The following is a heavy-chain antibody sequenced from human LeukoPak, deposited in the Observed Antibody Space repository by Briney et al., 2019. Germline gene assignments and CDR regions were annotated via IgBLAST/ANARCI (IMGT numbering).Heavy chain of an antibody. Sequence: SQTLSLTCAVSSGSISSSGYSWNWIRQPPGKGLEWIGYIYHSGSTYYNPSLKSRVTVSVDRSKNQFSLKLSFVTAADTAVYYCARGATTVVNPYYFDYWGQGTLVTVSS. CDR1: SGSISSSGYS. J-gene: IGHJ4*02. CDR3: ARGATTVVNPYYFDY. D-gene: IGHD4-23*01. CDR2: IYHSGST. V-gene: IGHV4-30-2*01.